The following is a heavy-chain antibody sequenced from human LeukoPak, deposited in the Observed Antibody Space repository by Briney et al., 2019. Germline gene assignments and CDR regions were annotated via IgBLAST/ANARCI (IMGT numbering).Heavy chain of an antibody. CDR3: ARGSGSYLREADGY. D-gene: IGHD1-26*01. CDR1: GFPSRNYA. J-gene: IGHJ4*02. Sequence: GGPLSLSCAALGFPSRNYAFPWARKPPAKGLEGGEIISYDGSNKHYADSVKGRFTISRDNSKNTLYLQMNSLGLEDTAMYYCARGSGSYLREADGYWGQGTLVTVSS. V-gene: IGHV3-30-3*01. CDR2: ISYDGSNK.